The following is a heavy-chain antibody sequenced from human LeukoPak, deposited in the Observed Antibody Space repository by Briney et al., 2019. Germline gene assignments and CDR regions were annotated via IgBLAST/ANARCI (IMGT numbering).Heavy chain of an antibody. CDR2: INHSGST. J-gene: IGHJ3*02. V-gene: IGHV4-34*01. CDR3: ARGAVAGPNDAFDI. D-gene: IGHD6-19*01. CDR1: GGSFSGYY. Sequence: PSETLSLTCAVYGGSFSGYYWSWIRQPPGKGLEWIGEINHSGSTNYNPSLKSRVTMSVDTSKNQFSLKLSSVTAADTAVYYCARGAVAGPNDAFDIWGQGTMVTVSS.